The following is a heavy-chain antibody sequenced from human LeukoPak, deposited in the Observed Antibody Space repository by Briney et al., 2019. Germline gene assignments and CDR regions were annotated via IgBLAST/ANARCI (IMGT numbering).Heavy chain of an antibody. V-gene: IGHV4-34*01. J-gene: IGHJ4*02. Sequence: SETLSLTCAVYGGSFSGYYWSCIRQPPGKGLEWIGEINYSGSTNYNPSLKSRVTISVDTSKNQFSLKLSSVAAADTAVYYCAREKRITIFGVVRAIIDYWGQGTLVTVSS. CDR2: INYSGST. D-gene: IGHD3-3*01. CDR3: AREKRITIFGVVRAIIDY. CDR1: GGSFSGYY.